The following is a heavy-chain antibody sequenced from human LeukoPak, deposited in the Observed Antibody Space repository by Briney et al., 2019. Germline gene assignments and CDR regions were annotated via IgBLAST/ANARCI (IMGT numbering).Heavy chain of an antibody. CDR2: INRSGST. Sequence: SETLSLTCAVYGGSFSGYYWSWIRQPPGKGLEWIGEINRSGSTNYNPSLKSRVTISVDASKNQFSLKLSSVTAADTAVYYCARGHTYYYDSSGYYQLDYWGQGTLVTVSS. D-gene: IGHD3-22*01. V-gene: IGHV4-34*01. CDR3: ARGHTYYYDSSGYYQLDY. J-gene: IGHJ4*02. CDR1: GGSFSGYY.